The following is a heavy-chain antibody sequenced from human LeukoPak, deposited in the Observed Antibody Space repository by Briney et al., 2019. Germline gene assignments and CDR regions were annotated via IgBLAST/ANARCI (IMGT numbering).Heavy chain of an antibody. V-gene: IGHV5-51*01. CDR2: IYPGDSDT. CDR1: GYSFTSYW. CDR3: ARSDWSPGNYYYGMDV. Sequence: GESLKISCKGSGYSFTSYWIGWVRQMPGKGLEWMGIIYPGDSDTRYSPSFQGQVTISADKSISTAYLQWSSLKASDTAMYYCARSDWSPGNYYYGMDVWGQGTTVTVSS. D-gene: IGHD3-9*01. J-gene: IGHJ6*02.